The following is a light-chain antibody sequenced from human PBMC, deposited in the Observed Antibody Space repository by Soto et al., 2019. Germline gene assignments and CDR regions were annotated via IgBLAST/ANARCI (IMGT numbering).Light chain of an antibody. V-gene: IGKV4-1*01. CDR2: WAS. Sequence: DIVMTQSPDSLAVSLGERATINCKSSQSVLYSSNNKNYLAWYQQKPGQPPKLLIYWASTRESGVPGRFSGSGSGTDFTLTISSLQAEDVAVYYCQQYYSTPLTFGGGTKVAIK. CDR3: QQYYSTPLT. CDR1: QSVLYSSNNKNY. J-gene: IGKJ4*01.